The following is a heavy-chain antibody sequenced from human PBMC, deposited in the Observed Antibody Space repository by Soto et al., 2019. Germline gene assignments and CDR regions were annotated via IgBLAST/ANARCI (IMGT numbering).Heavy chain of an antibody. Sequence: QVQLVESGGGVVQPGRSLRLSCAASGFTLSSFAMHWVRQAPRKGLEWVAVISYDGSNEYYADSVKGRFTISRDNSKNTLYLQMNSLRAEDTAVYYCAREGDGRPARDYYYGMTSGAKGPRSPSP. D-gene: IGHD1-26*01. CDR1: GFTLSSFA. J-gene: IGHJ6*02. CDR2: ISYDGSNE. V-gene: IGHV3-30-3*01. CDR3: AREGDGRPARDYYYGMTS.